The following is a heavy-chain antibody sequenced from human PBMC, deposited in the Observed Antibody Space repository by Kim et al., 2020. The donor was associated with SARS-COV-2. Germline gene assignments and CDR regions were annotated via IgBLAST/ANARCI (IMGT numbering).Heavy chain of an antibody. V-gene: IGHV5-51*01. CDR3: ARGADYVWGSYRYPDY. D-gene: IGHD3-16*02. Sequence: GESLKISCKGSGYSFTSYWIGWVRQMPGKGLEWTGIIYPGDSDTRYSPSFQGQVTISADKSISTAYLQWSSLKASDTAMYYCARGADYVWGSYRYPDYWGQGTLVTVSS. J-gene: IGHJ4*02. CDR1: GYSFTSYW. CDR2: IYPGDSDT.